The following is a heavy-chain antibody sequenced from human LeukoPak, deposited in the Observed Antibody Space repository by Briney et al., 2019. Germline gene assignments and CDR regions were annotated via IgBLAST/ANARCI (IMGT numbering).Heavy chain of an antibody. D-gene: IGHD2/OR15-2a*01. CDR1: GFTFSSIG. CDR2: ISSSSSYI. Sequence: GGSLRLSCAASGFTFSSIGMNWVRQAPGKGLEWVSSISSSSSYIYYADSVKGRFTISRDNAKNSLYPQMNSLRAEDTAVYYCARENSLDYWGQGTLVTVSS. V-gene: IGHV3-21*01. CDR3: ARENSLDY. J-gene: IGHJ4*02.